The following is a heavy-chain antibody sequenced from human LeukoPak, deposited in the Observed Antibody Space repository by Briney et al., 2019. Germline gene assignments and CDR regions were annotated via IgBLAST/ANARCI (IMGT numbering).Heavy chain of an antibody. CDR3: ARERLSQRITIFGVVIKRHGMDV. Sequence: SQTLSLTCAVSGGSISSGGYSWSWIRQPPGKGLEWIGYIYHSGSTYYNPSLKSRVTISVDRSKNQFSLKLSSVTAADTAVYYCARERLSQRITIFGVVIKRHGMDVWGQGTTVTVSS. J-gene: IGHJ6*02. CDR1: GGSISSGGYS. V-gene: IGHV4-30-2*01. D-gene: IGHD3-3*01. CDR2: IYHSGST.